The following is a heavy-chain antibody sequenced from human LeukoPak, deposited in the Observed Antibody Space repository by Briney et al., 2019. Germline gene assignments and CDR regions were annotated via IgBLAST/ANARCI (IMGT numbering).Heavy chain of an antibody. D-gene: IGHD6-25*01. J-gene: IGHJ4*02. CDR1: GYRFTSYW. CDR3: ARHDGSGAQIAY. V-gene: IGHV5-10-1*01. CDR2: IDPSDSYT. Sequence: GESLKISCQGSGYRFTSYWISWVRQMPGKGLEWMGRIDPSDSYTNYSPSFEGHVTISADKSINTAYLQWSSLQASDTAMYYCARHDGSGAQIAYWGQGTLVTVPS.